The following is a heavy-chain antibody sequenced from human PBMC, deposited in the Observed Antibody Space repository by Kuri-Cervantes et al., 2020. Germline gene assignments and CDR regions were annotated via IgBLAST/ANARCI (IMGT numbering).Heavy chain of an antibody. V-gene: IGHV3-21*03. D-gene: IGHD4-17*01. CDR1: GFTFSSYS. Sequence: GESLKISCVVSGFTFSSYSMNWVRQAPGKGLEWVSSISTSSSYIFYADSVKGRFIISRDNAKKSVSLQMNSLTVDDTGLYFCAREYGDHQPHWGQGTLVTVSS. CDR3: AREYGDHQPH. J-gene: IGHJ4*02. CDR2: ISTSSSYI.